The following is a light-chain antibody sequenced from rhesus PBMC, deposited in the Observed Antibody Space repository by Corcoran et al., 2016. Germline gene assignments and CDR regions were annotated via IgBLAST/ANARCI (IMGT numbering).Light chain of an antibody. CDR2: SAS. J-gene: IGKJ4*01. CDR1: QSFSSS. CDR3: PQYYSYPLT. Sequence: DIQMTQSPSSLSASVGDTVTITCRASQSFSSSLAWYQQKPGKAPKLLIYSASSLQSGVPSRFSGSKSGTDFTLTISSLQPEDIASYYCPQYYSYPLTFGGGTKVELK. V-gene: IGKV1-46*01.